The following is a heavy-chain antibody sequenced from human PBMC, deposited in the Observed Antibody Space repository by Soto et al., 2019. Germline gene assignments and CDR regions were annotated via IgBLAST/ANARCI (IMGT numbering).Heavy chain of an antibody. CDR3: ASYCSSTSCYKDDAFDI. D-gene: IGHD2-2*02. CDR2: IIPIFGTA. Sequence: SVKVSRKASGGTFSSYAISWVGQAPGQGLEWMGGIIPIFGTANYAQKFQGRVTITADESTSTAYMELSSLRSEDTAVYYCASYCSSTSCYKDDAFDIWGQGTMVTVSS. CDR1: GGTFSSYA. J-gene: IGHJ3*02. V-gene: IGHV1-69*13.